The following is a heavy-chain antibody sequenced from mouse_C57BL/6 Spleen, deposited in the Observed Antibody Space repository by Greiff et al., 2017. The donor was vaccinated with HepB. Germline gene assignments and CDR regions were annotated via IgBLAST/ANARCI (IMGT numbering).Heavy chain of an antibody. CDR2: IHPNSGST. D-gene: IGHD2-4*01. Sequence: VQLQQPGAELVKPGASVKLSCKASGYTFTSYWMHWVKQRPGQGLEWIGMIHPNSGSTNYNEKFKSKATLTVDKSSSTAYMQLSSLTSEDSAVYYCAREGDYDYDEDYWGQGTTLTVSS. V-gene: IGHV1-64*01. CDR1: GYTFTSYW. J-gene: IGHJ2*01. CDR3: AREGDYDYDEDY.